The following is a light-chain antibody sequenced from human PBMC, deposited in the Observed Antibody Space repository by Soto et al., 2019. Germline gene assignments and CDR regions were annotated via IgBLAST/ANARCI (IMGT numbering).Light chain of an antibody. CDR2: AAS. Sequence: IQMTQSPSSLSASVGDRVTITCRASQGIRNDLGWYQQKPGKAPKLLIYAASTLQSGVPSRFSGSGSGTDFTLTISSLQPEDVATYYCQKYLSALWTFGQGTKVDIK. CDR3: QKYLSALWT. V-gene: IGKV1-27*01. J-gene: IGKJ1*01. CDR1: QGIRND.